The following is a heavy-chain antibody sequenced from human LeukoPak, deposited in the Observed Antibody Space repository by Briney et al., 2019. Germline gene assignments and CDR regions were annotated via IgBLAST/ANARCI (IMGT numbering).Heavy chain of an antibody. CDR1: GFTFSSYG. CDR2: ISYDGSNK. D-gene: IGHD5-12*01. Sequence: GRSLRLSCAASGFTFSSYGMHWVRQAPGKGLEWVAVISYDGSNKYYADSVKGRFTISRDNSKNTLYLQMNSLRAEDTAVYYCAATRVAPDYWGQGTLVTVSS. J-gene: IGHJ4*02. V-gene: IGHV3-30*03. CDR3: AATRVAPDY.